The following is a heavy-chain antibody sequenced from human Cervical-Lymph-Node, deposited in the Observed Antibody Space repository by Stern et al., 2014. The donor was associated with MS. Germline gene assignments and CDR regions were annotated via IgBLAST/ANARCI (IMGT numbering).Heavy chain of an antibody. CDR1: GYTFSDYA. CDR3: AVLSVDADFDY. J-gene: IGHJ4*02. Sequence: QVQLVASGAEVKKPGASVKVSCTASGYTFSDYAISWVRQAPGQGLEWMAWISAYNGETNYAQEVQGRVSLTTDTATSTAYMELRSLRSDDTAVYYCAVLSVDADFDYWGQGTLVIVSS. D-gene: IGHD5-18*01. V-gene: IGHV1-18*01. CDR2: ISAYNGET.